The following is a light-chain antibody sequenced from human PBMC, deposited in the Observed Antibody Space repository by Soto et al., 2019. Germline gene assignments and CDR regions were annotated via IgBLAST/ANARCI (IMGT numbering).Light chain of an antibody. J-gene: IGLJ3*02. CDR3: SSYVTSGTLV. Sequence: QSVLTQAASVSGSPGQSITISCTGTSSDIGGSDYVSWYQKHPGKAPKVIIYEVSDRPSGVSDRFSGSKSCNTASLTISGLQAEDEADYYCSSYVTSGTLVFGGGTKLTVL. CDR1: SSDIGGSDY. CDR2: EVS. V-gene: IGLV2-14*01.